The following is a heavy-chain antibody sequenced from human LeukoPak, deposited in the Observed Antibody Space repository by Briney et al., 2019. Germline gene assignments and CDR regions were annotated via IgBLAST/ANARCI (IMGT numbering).Heavy chain of an antibody. Sequence: SVKVSCKASGGTFSSYAISWVRQAPGQGLEWMGRIIPILGIANYAQKFQGRVTITADKSTSTAYMELSSLRSEDTAVYYCARHIRIYYDSSGYYYFDYWGQGTLVTVSS. V-gene: IGHV1-69*04. CDR2: IIPILGIA. J-gene: IGHJ4*02. CDR1: GGTFSSYA. CDR3: ARHIRIYYDSSGYYYFDY. D-gene: IGHD3-22*01.